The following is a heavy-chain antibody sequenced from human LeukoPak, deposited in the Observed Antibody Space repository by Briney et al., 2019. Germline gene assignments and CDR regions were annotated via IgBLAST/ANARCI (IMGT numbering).Heavy chain of an antibody. J-gene: IGHJ4*02. CDR3: AREFGDGRDY. CDR1: GYTLTDYY. D-gene: IGHD3-10*01. V-gene: IGHV1-2*02. CDR2: IIPHSGGT. Sequence: ASVKVSCKSSGYTLTDYYMHWVRQAPGQGLEWMGYIIPHSGGTSYEQKFQGRVTMTRDTSISTFYMELSSLRSDDTAVYYCAREFGDGRDYWGQGTLVTVSS.